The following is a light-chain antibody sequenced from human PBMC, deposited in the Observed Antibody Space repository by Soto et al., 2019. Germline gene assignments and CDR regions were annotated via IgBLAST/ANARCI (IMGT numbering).Light chain of an antibody. V-gene: IGLV2-8*01. CDR3: SSYGGYNNVV. J-gene: IGLJ1*01. CDR2: EVN. Sequence: QSALTQPPSASGSPGQSVTSSCTGTSSDVGGYNYVSWFQQHPGKAPKLIIHEVNQRPSGVPDRFSGSKSGNTASLTVSGLQAEDEGTYYCSSYGGYNNVVFGTGTKLTVL. CDR1: SSDVGGYNY.